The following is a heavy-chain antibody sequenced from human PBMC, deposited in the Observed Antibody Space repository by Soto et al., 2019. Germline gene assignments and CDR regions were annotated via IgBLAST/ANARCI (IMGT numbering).Heavy chain of an antibody. Sequence: EVQLVESGGGLVQPGRSLRLSCAASGFTFEDYAMHWVRQAPGKGLEWVSGISWNSGSIGYADSVKGRFTISRDNAKNSLYLQMNSLRAEDTALYYCAKDSSHGILNIVYAFDIWVKGTMVTVSS. J-gene: IGHJ3*02. V-gene: IGHV3-9*01. D-gene: IGHD3-9*01. CDR3: AKDSSHGILNIVYAFDI. CDR2: ISWNSGSI. CDR1: GFTFEDYA.